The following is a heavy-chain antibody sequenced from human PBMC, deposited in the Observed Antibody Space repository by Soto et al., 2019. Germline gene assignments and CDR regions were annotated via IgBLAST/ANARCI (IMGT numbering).Heavy chain of an antibody. Sequence: GGSLRLSCAASGFTFSSYAMSWVRQAPGKGLEWVSAISGSDGSTYYADSVKGRFTISRDNSKNTLYLQMNSLRAEDTAVYYCAKVATYYGSGSYYNYWGQGTLVTVSS. CDR2: ISGSDGST. V-gene: IGHV3-23*01. CDR3: AKVATYYGSGSYYNY. CDR1: GFTFSSYA. J-gene: IGHJ4*02. D-gene: IGHD3-10*01.